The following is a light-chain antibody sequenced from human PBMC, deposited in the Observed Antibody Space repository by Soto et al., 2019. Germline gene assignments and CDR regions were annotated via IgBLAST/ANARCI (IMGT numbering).Light chain of an antibody. CDR3: QQYGSPPWT. CDR1: QRVSNSW. CDR2: GAS. V-gene: IGKV3-20*01. Sequence: EIVLTQSPGTLSLSPGERATLSCRASQRVSNSWLAWYQHKPGQAPRLLIYGASSRAAGIPDRFSGGGSGKDFTLPITSLEPEDSAVFYCQQYGSPPWTFGQGTKVEIK. J-gene: IGKJ1*01.